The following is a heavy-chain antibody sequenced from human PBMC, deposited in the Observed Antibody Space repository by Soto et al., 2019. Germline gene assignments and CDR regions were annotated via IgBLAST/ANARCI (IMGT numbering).Heavy chain of an antibody. V-gene: IGHV1-46*01. CDR2: IYPSGGST. Sequence: ASVNVSCKASGYTFTSYYMQWVRQAPGQGPEWMGIIYPSGGSTSYAQKFKGRVTMTSDTSTSTVYVELSSLRSEDTAVYYCARPSGYSGYDAGNFDYWGQGTMVTVYS. CDR3: ARPSGYSGYDAGNFDY. CDR1: GYTFTSYY. J-gene: IGHJ4*02. D-gene: IGHD5-12*01.